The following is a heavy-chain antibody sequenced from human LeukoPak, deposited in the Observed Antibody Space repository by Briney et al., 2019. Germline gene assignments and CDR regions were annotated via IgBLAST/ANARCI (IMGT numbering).Heavy chain of an antibody. CDR1: GFTFSSYG. Sequence: PGGSLRLSCAASGFTFSSYGMHWVRQAPGKGLEWVAFIRYDGSNKYYADSVKGRFTISRDNSKNTLYLQMNSLRAEDTAVYYRAKVPYSSSASKVTDYWGQGTLVTVSS. CDR3: AKVPYSSSASKVTDY. V-gene: IGHV3-30*02. J-gene: IGHJ4*02. D-gene: IGHD6-6*01. CDR2: IRYDGSNK.